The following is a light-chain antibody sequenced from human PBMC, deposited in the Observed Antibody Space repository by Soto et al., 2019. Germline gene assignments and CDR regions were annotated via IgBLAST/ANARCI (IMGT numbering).Light chain of an antibody. Sequence: EIVLTQSPGTLSLSPGESATLSCRASQSISTTFLAWYQQKPGQAPRVLIYGTSRRASGIPDRFSGGGSETEFTLTINRLEPEDFAVYYCQQYDSSWTFGQGTKVEVK. CDR3: QQYDSSWT. CDR2: GTS. J-gene: IGKJ1*01. V-gene: IGKV3-20*01. CDR1: QSISTTF.